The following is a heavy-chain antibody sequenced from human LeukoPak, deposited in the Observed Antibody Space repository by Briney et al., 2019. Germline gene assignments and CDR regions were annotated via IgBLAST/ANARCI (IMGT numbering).Heavy chain of an antibody. CDR1: GGSISSSSYY. J-gene: IGHJ5*02. D-gene: IGHD3-22*01. Sequence: SETLSLTCTVSGGSISSSSYYWGWIRQPPGKGLEWIGSIYYSGSTYYNPSLKSRVTISVDTSKNQFSLKLSSVTAADTAVYHCARLTNEYYYDSSGQNWFDPWGQGTLVTVSS. CDR2: IYYSGST. CDR3: ARLTNEYYYDSSGQNWFDP. V-gene: IGHV4-39*01.